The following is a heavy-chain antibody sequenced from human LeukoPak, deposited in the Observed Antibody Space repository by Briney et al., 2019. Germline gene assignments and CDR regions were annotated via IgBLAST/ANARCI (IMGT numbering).Heavy chain of an antibody. J-gene: IGHJ6*02. CDR3: AKSYSSSWYDYYYYGMDV. CDR2: ISYDGSNK. Sequence: GGSLRLSCAASGFTFSSYGMHWVRQVPGKGLEWVAVISYDGSNKYYADSVKGRFTISRDNSKNTLYLQMNSLRAEDTAVYYCAKSYSSSWYDYYYYGMDVWGQGTTVTVSS. D-gene: IGHD6-13*01. V-gene: IGHV3-30*18. CDR1: GFTFSSYG.